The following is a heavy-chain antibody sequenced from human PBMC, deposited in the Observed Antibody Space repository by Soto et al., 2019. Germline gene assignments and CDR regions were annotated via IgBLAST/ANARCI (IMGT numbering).Heavy chain of an antibody. CDR2: IKSEADGGTT. J-gene: IGHJ4*02. V-gene: IGHV3-15*07. Sequence: EVQLVESGGDLVKPGGSLRLSCAASGFTFPNAWMNWVRQAPGKGLEWVGHIKSEADGGTTDYAAAVRGGFTISREDSRNTLYLEMNSLKTEDTAVYYGTTDYHGSGRGSNRGQGTLVTVSS. CDR1: GFTFPNAW. CDR3: TTDYHGSGRGSN. D-gene: IGHD3-10*01.